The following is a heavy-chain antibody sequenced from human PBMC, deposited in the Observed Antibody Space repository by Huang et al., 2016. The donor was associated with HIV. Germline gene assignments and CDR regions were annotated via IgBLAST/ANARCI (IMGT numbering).Heavy chain of an antibody. CDR2: INDNGYT. V-gene: IGHV4-34*01. D-gene: IGHD6-13*01. CDR1: GGSVSGHY. J-gene: IGHJ2*01. CDR3: ARASWYEPRSWYFGL. Sequence: QVQLQQWDAGLLKPSETLSLTCAVYGGSVSGHYWSWIRQPPGKGLEWIAEINDNGYTNYNPSRKRRVTISVHTSRNQFSLKLNSVTAADAAVYYCARASWYEPRSWYFGLWGRGTLVTVSS.